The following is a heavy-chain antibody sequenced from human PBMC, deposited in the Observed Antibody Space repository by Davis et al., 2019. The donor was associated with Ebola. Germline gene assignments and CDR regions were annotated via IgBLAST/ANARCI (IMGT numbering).Heavy chain of an antibody. V-gene: IGHV1-18*01. CDR1: GYTFTSYG. J-gene: IGHJ4*02. D-gene: IGHD5-12*01. CDR3: ARGAVATIPVDY. CDR2: ISAYNGNT. Sequence: ASVKVSCKASGYTFTSYGISWLRQAPGQGLEWMGWISAYNGNTNYAQKLQGRVTMTTNTSTSTAYMELRSLRSDDTAVYYCARGAVATIPVDYWGQGTLVTVSS.